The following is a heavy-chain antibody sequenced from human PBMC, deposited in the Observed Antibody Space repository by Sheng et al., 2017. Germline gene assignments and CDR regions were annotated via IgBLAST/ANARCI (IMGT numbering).Heavy chain of an antibody. CDR3: VRGGSGTYGGYYYYMHV. Sequence: EVQLLESGGGLTQPGGSLRLSCAASGFTFSSDAMSWVRQAPGKGLEWVSTISGSGGYTYYTDSVKGRFTISRDNSKNTLYLQMSSLRAEDTAVYYCVRGGSGTYGGYYYYMHVWGQGTTVTVSS. V-gene: IGHV3-23*01. CDR2: ISGSGGYT. D-gene: IGHD1-26*01. J-gene: IGHJ6*03. CDR1: GFTFSSDA.